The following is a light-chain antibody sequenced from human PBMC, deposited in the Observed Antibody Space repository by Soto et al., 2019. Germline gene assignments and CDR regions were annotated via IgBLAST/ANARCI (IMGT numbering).Light chain of an antibody. V-gene: IGLV2-23*03. J-gene: IGLJ2*01. CDR2: EGS. CDR1: SSDVGSYNL. Sequence: QSALTQPASVSGSPGQSITISCTGTSSDVGSYNLVSWYQQHPGKAPKLMIYEGSKRPSGVSNRFSGSKSGNTASLTISGLQAEYEADYYCCSDAGSRTFLVVFGGGTKLTVL. CDR3: CSDAGSRTFLVV.